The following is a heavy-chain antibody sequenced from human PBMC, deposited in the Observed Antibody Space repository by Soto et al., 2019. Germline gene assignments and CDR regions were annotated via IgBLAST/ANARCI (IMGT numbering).Heavy chain of an antibody. V-gene: IGHV1-45*02. CDR3: VRSPLAGPLPNDVLDE. CDR1: GYSFTYRY. Sequence: QMQLVQSGTEVKKTGSSVKISCKASGYSFTYRYLHWVRQAPGQPFAWMGWITVYNGDTKYAQRSQHRFSITMETSLNAVYMDMRTLTSEDTAMYYCVRSPLAGPLPNDVLDELGQWTMFTVS. D-gene: IGHD1-1*01. J-gene: IGHJ3*01. CDR2: ITVYNGDT.